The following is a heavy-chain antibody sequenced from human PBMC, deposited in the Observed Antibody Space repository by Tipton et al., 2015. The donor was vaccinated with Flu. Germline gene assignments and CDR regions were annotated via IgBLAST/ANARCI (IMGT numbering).Heavy chain of an antibody. V-gene: IGHV4-34*01. CDR2: INHSGST. D-gene: IGHD6-13*01. CDR3: ARVGSAAAGTN. J-gene: IGHJ4*02. CDR1: GGSFSGYY. Sequence: TLSLTCAVYGGSFSGYYWSWIRQPPGKGLEWIGEINHSGSTNYNPSRKSRVTISVDTSKNQFSLKLSSVTAADTAVYYCARVGSAAAGTNWGQGTLVTVSS.